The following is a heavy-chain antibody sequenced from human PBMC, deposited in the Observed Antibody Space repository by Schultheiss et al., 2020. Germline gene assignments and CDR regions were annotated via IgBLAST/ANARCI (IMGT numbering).Heavy chain of an antibody. CDR1: GGSISSGGYY. D-gene: IGHD3-10*01. Sequence: SQTLSLTCTVSGGSISSGGYYWSWIRQPPGKGLEWIGEINHSGSTNYNPSLKSRVTISVDTSKNQFSLKLSSVTAADTAVYYCARARGNYGSGSYYGVSYYGMDVWGQGTTVTVSS. J-gene: IGHJ6*02. V-gene: IGHV4-39*07. CDR2: INHSGST. CDR3: ARARGNYGSGSYYGVSYYGMDV.